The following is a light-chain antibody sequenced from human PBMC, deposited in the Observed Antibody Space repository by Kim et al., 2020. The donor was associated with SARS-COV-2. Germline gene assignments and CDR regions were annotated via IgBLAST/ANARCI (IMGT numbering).Light chain of an antibody. Sequence: QSVLTQPPSASGTPGQRVTIDCSGSSSNIGSNYVYWYQQLPGTAPKLLIYRNNQRPSGVPDRFSGSKSGTSASLAISGLRSEDEADYYCAAWDDSLSGWVFGGGTQLTVL. CDR3: AAWDDSLSGWV. CDR2: RNN. CDR1: SSNIGSNY. V-gene: IGLV1-47*01. J-gene: IGLJ3*02.